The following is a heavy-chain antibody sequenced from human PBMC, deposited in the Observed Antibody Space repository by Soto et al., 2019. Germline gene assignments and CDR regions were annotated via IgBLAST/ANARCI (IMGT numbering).Heavy chain of an antibody. CDR2: INPATGAA. V-gene: IGHV1-2*02. J-gene: IGHJ3*02. CDR3: ARGVGVGVARSAAFDM. Sequence: QLHLVHSGAVVKKPGASVTVSCSASGYPVTAYYMHWVRQAPGRGLEWMGGINPATGAAKYTQTFPGRVPMTRDTSTSTVFMELSGLTSEATAVFYCARGVGVGVARSAAFDMWGQGTLVTVSS. CDR1: GYPVTAYY. D-gene: IGHD3-3*01.